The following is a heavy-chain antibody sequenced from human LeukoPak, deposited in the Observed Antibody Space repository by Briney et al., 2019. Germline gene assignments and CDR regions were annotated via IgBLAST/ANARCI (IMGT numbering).Heavy chain of an antibody. Sequence: GGSLRLSCAASGFTFSSYAMSWVRQAPGKGLEWVSAISGSGGSTYYADPVKGRFTISRDNSKNTPYLQMNSLRAEDTAVYYCAKSYYGDFGNWFDPWGQGTLVTVSS. CDR3: AKSYYGDFGNWFDP. CDR1: GFTFSSYA. J-gene: IGHJ5*02. V-gene: IGHV3-23*01. D-gene: IGHD4-17*01. CDR2: ISGSGGST.